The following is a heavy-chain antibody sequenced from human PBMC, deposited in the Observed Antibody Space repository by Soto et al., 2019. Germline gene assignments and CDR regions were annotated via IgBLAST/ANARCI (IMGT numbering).Heavy chain of an antibody. V-gene: IGHV4-39*01. CDR3: ARFGVSYYYYMDV. CDR2: IYYSGST. Sequence: SETLSLTCTVSGGSISSSSYYWGWIRQPPGKGLEWIGSIYYSGSTYYNPSLKSRVTISVDTSKNQFSLELSSVTAADTAVYYCARFGVSYYYYMDVWGKGTTVTVLL. CDR1: GGSISSSSYY. D-gene: IGHD3-16*01. J-gene: IGHJ6*03.